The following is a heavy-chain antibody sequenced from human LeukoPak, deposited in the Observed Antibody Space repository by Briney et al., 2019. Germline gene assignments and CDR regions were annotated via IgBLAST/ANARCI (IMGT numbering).Heavy chain of an antibody. CDR2: ISQDGSGK. V-gene: IGHV3-7*03. D-gene: IGHD3-22*01. J-gene: IGHJ4*02. Sequence: PGGSLRLSCGASGFTFSNYWMSWVRQAPGKGLEWVINISQDGSGKNYADSVEGRFTIPRDNAKNSLYLQMNSLRAEDTAVYYCATPLDYYDRSDSHQGGDWGQGTLVTVSS. CDR1: GFTFSNYW. CDR3: ATPLDYYDRSDSHQGGD.